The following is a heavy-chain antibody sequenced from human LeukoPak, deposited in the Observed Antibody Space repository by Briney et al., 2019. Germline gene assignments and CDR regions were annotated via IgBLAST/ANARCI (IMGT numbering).Heavy chain of an antibody. V-gene: IGHV3-49*04. CDR1: GFTFSSYC. J-gene: IGHJ5*02. D-gene: IGHD2-2*01. CDR3: TVQVVPSDNWFDP. CDR2: IRSKAYGGTA. Sequence: GGSLRLSCVASGFTFSSYCMTWVRQVPGKGLEWLGFIRSKAYGGTAEYAASVKGRFTISRDDSKSIAYVQMNSLKTEDTAVYHCTVQVVPSDNWFDPWGQGTLVTVSS.